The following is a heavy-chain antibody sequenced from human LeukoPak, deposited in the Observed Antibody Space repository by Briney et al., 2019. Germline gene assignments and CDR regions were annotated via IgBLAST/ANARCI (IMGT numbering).Heavy chain of an antibody. Sequence: PGRSLRLSCEASGFTFGDYHMSWVRQAPGKGLEWVGFIRSKAYGGTIEYAASVKGGFTISRDDSKSIAYLQMNSLKIEDTAVYYCAGNSVYYYYYMDLWGKGTTVTVSS. D-gene: IGHD4-23*01. J-gene: IGHJ6*03. CDR2: IRSKAYGGTI. CDR3: AGNSVYYYYYMDL. CDR1: GFTFGDYH. V-gene: IGHV3-49*04.